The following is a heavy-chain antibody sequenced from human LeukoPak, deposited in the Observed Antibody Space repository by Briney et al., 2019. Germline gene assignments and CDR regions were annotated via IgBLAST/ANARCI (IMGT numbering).Heavy chain of an antibody. J-gene: IGHJ4*02. CDR2: IYYSGST. D-gene: IGHD1-26*01. CDR1: GGSISSSSYY. CDR3: ASWDLRSNIGNSFDY. Sequence: PSETLSLTCTVSGGSISSSSYYWGWIRQPPGKGLEWIGSIYYSGSTYYNPSLKSRVTISVDTSKNQFSLKLSSVTAADTAVYYCASWDLRSNIGNSFDYWGQGTLVTVSS. V-gene: IGHV4-39*07.